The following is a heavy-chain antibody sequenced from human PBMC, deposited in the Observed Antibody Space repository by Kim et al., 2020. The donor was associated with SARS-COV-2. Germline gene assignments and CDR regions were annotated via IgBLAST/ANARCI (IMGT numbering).Heavy chain of an antibody. D-gene: IGHD3-22*01. CDR3: AYYDSSGYYYGADY. J-gene: IGHJ4*02. Sequence: NPSLKSRVTISVDTSKNQFSLKLSSVTAADTAVYYCAYYDSSGYYYGADYWGQGTLVTVSS. V-gene: IGHV4-34*01.